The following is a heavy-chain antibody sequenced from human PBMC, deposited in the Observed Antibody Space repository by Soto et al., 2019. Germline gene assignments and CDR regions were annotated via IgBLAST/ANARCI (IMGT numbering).Heavy chain of an antibody. J-gene: IGHJ6*02. CDR3: ARETPSAAAAYYYYGLDV. CDR2: IIPVFGTA. V-gene: IGHV1-69*13. D-gene: IGHD6-13*01. CDR1: GGTFSSYF. Sequence: SVKVSCKVSGGTFSSYFINWVRQAPGQGLEWVGGIIPVFGTASYAEKFQGRVTITADESTSTAYMELSRLRSDDTAVYYCARETPSAAAAYYYYGLDVWGQGTTVTVSS.